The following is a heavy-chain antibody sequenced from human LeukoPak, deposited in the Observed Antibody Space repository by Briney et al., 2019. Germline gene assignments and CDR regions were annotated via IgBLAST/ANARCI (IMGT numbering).Heavy chain of an antibody. J-gene: IGHJ4*02. CDR2: IIPMFGTV. V-gene: IGHV1-69*05. CDR1: GGTFNNYA. Sequence: ASVKVSCKASGGTFNNYAFSWVRQAPGQGLEWMGGIIPMFGTVSYAQKFQGRVTVTTDASTDTVYMELSSLKFEDTALYYCARDHSGYSLGYALYYFDYWGQGTLVTVSS. CDR3: ARDHSGYSLGYALYYFDY. D-gene: IGHD5-18*01.